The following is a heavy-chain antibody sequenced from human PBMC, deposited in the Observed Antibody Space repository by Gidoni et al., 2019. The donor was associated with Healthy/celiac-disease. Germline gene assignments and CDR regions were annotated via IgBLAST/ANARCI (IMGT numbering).Heavy chain of an antibody. Sequence: EVQLVESGGGLVQPGRSLRLSCAASGFTFDDYAMHWVLQAPGKGLEWVSGISWNSGSIGYADSVKGRFTISRDNAKNSLYLQMNSLRAEDTALYYCAKGAAAAGYTYYYYGMDVWGQGTTVTVSS. CDR1: GFTFDDYA. J-gene: IGHJ6*02. CDR2: ISWNSGSI. V-gene: IGHV3-9*01. CDR3: AKGAAAAGYTYYYYGMDV. D-gene: IGHD6-13*01.